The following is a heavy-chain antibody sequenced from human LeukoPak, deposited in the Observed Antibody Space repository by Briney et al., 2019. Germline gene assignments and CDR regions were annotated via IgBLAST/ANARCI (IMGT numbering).Heavy chain of an antibody. Sequence: PGGSLRLSCSASGFTFSSYAMHWVRQAPGKGLEYVSAISSNGGSTYYADSVKGRFTISRDNSKNTLYLQMSSLRAEDTAVYYCARASGSYRFDYWGQGTLVTVSS. J-gene: IGHJ4*02. CDR1: GFTFSSYA. V-gene: IGHV3-64D*06. D-gene: IGHD1-26*01. CDR2: ISSNGGST. CDR3: ARASGSYRFDY.